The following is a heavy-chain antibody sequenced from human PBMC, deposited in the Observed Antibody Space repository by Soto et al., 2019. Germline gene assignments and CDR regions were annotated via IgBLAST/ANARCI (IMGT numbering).Heavy chain of an antibody. CDR3: ARQPLRRDWSDP. CDR1: GFTFSSYE. V-gene: IGHV3-48*03. J-gene: IGHJ5*02. Sequence: GGSLRLSCAASGFTFSSYEMNWVRQAPGKGLEWVSYISSSGSTIYYADSVKGRFTISRDNAKNSLYLQMNSLRAEDTAVYYCARQPLRRDWSDPWGQGTLVTSPQ. CDR2: ISSSGSTI. D-gene: IGHD4-17*01.